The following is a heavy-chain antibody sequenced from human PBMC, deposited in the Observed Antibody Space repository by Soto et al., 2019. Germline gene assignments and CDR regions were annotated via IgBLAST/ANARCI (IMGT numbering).Heavy chain of an antibody. CDR3: ARDNAFWAVRFDY. J-gene: IGHJ4*02. D-gene: IGHD4-17*01. Sequence: VQLVESGGGLVKPGGSLRLSCAASGFTFSSYSMNWVRQAPGKGLEWVSSISSSSSYIYYADSVKGRFTISRDNAKNSLYLQMNSLRAEDTAVYYCARDNAFWAVRFDYWGQGTLVTVSS. V-gene: IGHV3-21*01. CDR1: GFTFSSYS. CDR2: ISSSSSYI.